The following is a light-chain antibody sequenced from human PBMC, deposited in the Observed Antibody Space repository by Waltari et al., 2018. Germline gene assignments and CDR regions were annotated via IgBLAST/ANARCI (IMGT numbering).Light chain of an antibody. CDR1: QNIIRY. Sequence: DIQMTQSPASLSASVGVRVTITCRASQNIIRYLNWYQQRPGTAPKLLIYASSNLQSGVPSRFSGSGSGTEFTLTISSLQPEDFATYYCQQSYSTPPRTFGQGTKVEMK. J-gene: IGKJ1*01. CDR3: QQSYSTPPRT. V-gene: IGKV1-39*01. CDR2: ASS.